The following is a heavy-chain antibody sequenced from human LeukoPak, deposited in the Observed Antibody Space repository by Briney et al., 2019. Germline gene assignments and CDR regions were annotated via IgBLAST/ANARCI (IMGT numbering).Heavy chain of an antibody. CDR3: ASEYEKGY. CDR1: GFTFNNYW. CDR2: IKQDGSGK. J-gene: IGHJ4*02. Sequence: GGSLRLSCAASGFTFNNYWMTWVRQAPGKGLEWVANIKQDGSGKYYVDSVKGRFTISRDNAKNSLYLQMNSLRAEDTAVYYCASEYEKGYWGQGTLVTVSS. D-gene: IGHD3-3*01. V-gene: IGHV3-7*01.